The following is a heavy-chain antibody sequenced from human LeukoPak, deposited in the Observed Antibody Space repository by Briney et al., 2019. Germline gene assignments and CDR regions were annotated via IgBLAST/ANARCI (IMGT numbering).Heavy chain of an antibody. V-gene: IGHV4-34*01. CDR3: ARERRLAVASRKTVAFEM. J-gene: IGHJ3*02. CDR2: INRTRRT. D-gene: IGHD6-19*01. Sequence: SSEALSLTCAVYGGPFNEYHWSWIRQTPGKRLEWIGGINRTRRTLSHTSLESRVTISVDVPKHQFSLTMSSVTAADPAAYYCARERRLAVASRKTVAFEMWGPGTMVTASS. CDR1: GGPFNEYH.